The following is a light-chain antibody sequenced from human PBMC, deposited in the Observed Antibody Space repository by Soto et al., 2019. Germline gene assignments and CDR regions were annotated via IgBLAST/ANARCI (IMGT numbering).Light chain of an antibody. CDR3: SSYKTGSPLWV. J-gene: IGLJ3*02. CDR1: NSDVGAYNY. Sequence: QSVLTQPASVSGSPGQSITISFTGSNSDVGAYNYVSWYQQHPGKAPKLMIYDVSSRPSGVSNRFSGSKSGNTASLTISGLQAEDEADYYCSSYKTGSPLWVFGGGTKLTVL. CDR2: DVS. V-gene: IGLV2-14*01.